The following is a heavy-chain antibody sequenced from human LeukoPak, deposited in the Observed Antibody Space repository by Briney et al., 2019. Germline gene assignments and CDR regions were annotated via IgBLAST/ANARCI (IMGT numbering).Heavy chain of an antibody. Sequence: GGSLRLSRAASGFTLSSHWMHWVRHPPGKGLVWVSRINGDGRTTSYADSVKGRFTISKDNAKNTMYLQINSLRADDTAVYYCARGQEYSYGQFDYWGQGTLVTVSS. D-gene: IGHD5-18*01. CDR1: GFTLSSHW. V-gene: IGHV3-74*01. J-gene: IGHJ4*02. CDR3: ARGQEYSYGQFDY. CDR2: INGDGRTT.